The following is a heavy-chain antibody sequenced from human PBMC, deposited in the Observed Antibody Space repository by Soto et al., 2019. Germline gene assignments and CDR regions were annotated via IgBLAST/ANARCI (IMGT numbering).Heavy chain of an antibody. J-gene: IGHJ6*02. CDR2: IWYDGSNK. CDR1: GFTFSSYG. D-gene: IGHD6-6*01. CDR3: ARDLSIAATRGYYYGMDV. V-gene: IGHV3-33*01. Sequence: GGSLRLSCAASGFTFSSYGMHWVRQAPGKGLEWVAVIWYDGSNKYYADSVKGRFTISRGNSKNTLYLQMNSLRAEDTAVYYCARDLSIAATRGYYYGMDVWGQGTTVTVSS.